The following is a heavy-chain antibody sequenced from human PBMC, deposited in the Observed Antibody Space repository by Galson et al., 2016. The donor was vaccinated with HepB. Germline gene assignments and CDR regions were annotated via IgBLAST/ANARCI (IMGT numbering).Heavy chain of an antibody. CDR1: GVSISSSRYF. Sequence: SETLSLTCTVSGVSISSSRYFWGWIRQPPGKGLEWIGNVYYNGSTYYNPSLKSRVTISVDKSRNRISLKLSSVTAADAAVYYCARSYNCNYFYAMDVWGQGTTITVPS. CDR3: ARSYNCNYFYAMDV. D-gene: IGHD1-14*01. CDR2: VYYNGST. J-gene: IGHJ6*02. V-gene: IGHV4-39*01.